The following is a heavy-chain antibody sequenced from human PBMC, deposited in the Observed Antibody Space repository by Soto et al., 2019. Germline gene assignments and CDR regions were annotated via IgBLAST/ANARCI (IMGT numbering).Heavy chain of an antibody. J-gene: IGHJ4*02. CDR2: IYYSGST. V-gene: IGHV4-59*08. CDR3: ARLGDYDILTGYYKVFDY. CDR1: GGSISSYY. Sequence: SQTLSLTCTVSGGSISSYYWSWIRPPPGKGLEWIGYIYYSGSTNYNPSLKSRVTISVDTSKNQFSLKLSSVTAADTAVYYCARLGDYDILTGYYKVFDYWGQGTLVTVSS. D-gene: IGHD3-9*01.